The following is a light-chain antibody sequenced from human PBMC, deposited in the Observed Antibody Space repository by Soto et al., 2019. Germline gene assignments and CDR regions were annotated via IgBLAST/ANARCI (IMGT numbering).Light chain of an antibody. CDR3: YQYDSSPWT. CDR2: GAS. V-gene: IGKV3-15*01. Sequence: EVVMTQPPATLSVSPGERATLSCRASQSVSSNLAWYQQKPGQAPRLLIYGASTRATDIPARFSGSGSGTDFTLTISRLEPEDFAVYFCYQYDSSPWTFGQGTKV. J-gene: IGKJ1*01. CDR1: QSVSSN.